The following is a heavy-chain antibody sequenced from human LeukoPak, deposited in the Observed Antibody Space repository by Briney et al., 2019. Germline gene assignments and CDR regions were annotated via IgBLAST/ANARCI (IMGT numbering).Heavy chain of an antibody. D-gene: IGHD3-22*01. CDR2: ISYDGSNK. CDR1: GFTFSSYA. Sequence: GRSLRLSCAASGFTFSSYAMHWVRQAPGQGLVWVAVISYDGSNKYYADSVKGRFTISRDNSKNTLYLQMNGLRAEDTAVYYCARDRYYYDSSGYYPFGYWGQGTLVTVSS. J-gene: IGHJ4*02. CDR3: ARDRYYYDSSGYYPFGY. V-gene: IGHV3-30-3*01.